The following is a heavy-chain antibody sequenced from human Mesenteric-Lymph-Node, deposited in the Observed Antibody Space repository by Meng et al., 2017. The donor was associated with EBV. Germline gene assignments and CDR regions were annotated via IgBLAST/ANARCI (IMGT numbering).Heavy chain of an antibody. CDR1: GVTGSGNY. CDR2: IYSGGST. CDR3: ARAKVVPAALDY. V-gene: IGHV3-53*01. Sequence: VQLVVFGRVLSRRGGSLRLSFTASGVTGSGNYVDWVRQAPGKGLEWVSVIYSGGSTYYAAAVKGRFTISRDNSKNTLYLQMNSLRAEDTAVYYCARAKVVPAALDYWGQGTLVTVSS. D-gene: IGHD2-2*01. J-gene: IGHJ4*02.